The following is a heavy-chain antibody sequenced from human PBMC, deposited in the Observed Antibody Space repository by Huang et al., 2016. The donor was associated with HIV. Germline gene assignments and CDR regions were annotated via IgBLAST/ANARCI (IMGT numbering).Heavy chain of an antibody. J-gene: IGHJ2*01. CDR3: ARVKNTAMEPDWYFDL. V-gene: IGHV3-13*01. CDR2: TGTAGDT. CDR1: GFTFSSYD. Sequence: EVQLVESGGGLVQPGGSLRLSCAASGFTFSSYDMPWVRQATGKGLEWVSGTGTAGDTNYPGSVKGRFTISRENAKSSLYLQMNSLRAGDTAVYYCARVKNTAMEPDWYFDLWGRGTLVTVSS. D-gene: IGHD5-18*01.